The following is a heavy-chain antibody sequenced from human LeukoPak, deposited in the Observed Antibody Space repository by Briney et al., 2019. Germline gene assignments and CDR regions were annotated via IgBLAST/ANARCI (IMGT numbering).Heavy chain of an antibody. CDR1: GGSISSYY. V-gene: IGHV4-4*09. CDR2: IYTSGST. J-gene: IGHJ3*02. Sequence: PSETLSLTCTVSGGSISSYYWSWIRQPPGKGLEWIGYIYTSGSTNYNPSLKSRVTISVDTSKNQFSLKLGSVTAADTAVYYCARRGVVTSGAFDIWGQGTMVTVSS. D-gene: IGHD4-23*01. CDR3: ARRGVVTSGAFDI.